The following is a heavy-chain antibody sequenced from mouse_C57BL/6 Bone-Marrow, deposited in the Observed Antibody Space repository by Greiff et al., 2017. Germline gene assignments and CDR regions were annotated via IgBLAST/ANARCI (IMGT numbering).Heavy chain of an antibody. CDR2: IYPTSGRT. J-gene: IGHJ2*01. D-gene: IGHD4-1*01. V-gene: IGHV1-55*01. Sequence: QVQLKEPGAELVKPGASVKMSCKASGYTFPSYWITWVKQRPGQGLEWIGDIYPTSGRTNYNEKFKSKAILTVDTSSNTAYMQLSSLTSEDSAVFYCARSGPLGRSFDYWGQGTTLTVSS. CDR1: GYTFPSYW. CDR3: ARSGPLGRSFDY.